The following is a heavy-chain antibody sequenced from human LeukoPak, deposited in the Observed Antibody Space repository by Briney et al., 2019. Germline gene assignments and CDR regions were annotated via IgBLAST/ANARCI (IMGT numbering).Heavy chain of an antibody. Sequence: SETLSLTCTVSGGSISSYYWSWIRQPPGKGLEWIGYIYYSGSTYYNPSLKSRVTISVDTSKNQFSLKLSSVTAADTAVYYCARENLLTGPILQDAFDIWGQGTMVTVSS. CDR2: IYYSGST. J-gene: IGHJ3*02. CDR1: GGSISSYY. CDR3: ARENLLTGPILQDAFDI. D-gene: IGHD3-9*01. V-gene: IGHV4-59*12.